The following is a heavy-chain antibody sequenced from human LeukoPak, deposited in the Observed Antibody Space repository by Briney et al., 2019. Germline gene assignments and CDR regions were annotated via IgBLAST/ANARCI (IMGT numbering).Heavy chain of an antibody. J-gene: IGHJ5*02. V-gene: IGHV3-21*01. CDR2: ISSSSSYI. Sequence: NPGGSLRLSCTASGFTFSSYSMNWVRQAPGKGLEWVSSISSSSSYIYYADSVKGRFTISRDNAKNSLHLQMNSLRAEDTAVYYCAREREDYGDYVGWFDPWGQGTLVTVSS. CDR1: GFTFSSYS. CDR3: AREREDYGDYVGWFDP. D-gene: IGHD4-17*01.